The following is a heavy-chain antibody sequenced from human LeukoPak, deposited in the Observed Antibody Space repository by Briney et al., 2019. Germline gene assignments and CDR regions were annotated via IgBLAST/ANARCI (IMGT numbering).Heavy chain of an antibody. D-gene: IGHD3-16*01. CDR3: ARLVDSGLGEDDY. CDR2: IKQDGSEK. CDR1: GFTFSSYW. J-gene: IGHJ4*02. V-gene: IGHV3-7*03. Sequence: GGSLRLSCAASGFTFSSYWMSWVRQAPGKGLEWVANIKQDGSEKYYVDSVKGRFTISRDNAKNSLYLQMNSLRAEDTAVYYCARLVDSGLGEDDYWGQGTLVTVSS.